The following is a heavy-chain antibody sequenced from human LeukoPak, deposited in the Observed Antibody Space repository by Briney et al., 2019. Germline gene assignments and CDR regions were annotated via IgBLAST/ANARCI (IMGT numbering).Heavy chain of an antibody. CDR1: GYTFTSYY. V-gene: IGHV1-46*01. CDR3: AASPSYGERGYYYGMDV. J-gene: IGHJ6*02. Sequence: ASVKVSCKASGYTFTSYYMHWVRQAPGQGLEWMGIINPSGGSTSYAQKFQGRVTMTRDTSTSTAYMELSSLRSEDTAVYYCAASPSYGERGYYYGMDVWGQGTTVTVSS. CDR2: INPSGGST. D-gene: IGHD4-17*01.